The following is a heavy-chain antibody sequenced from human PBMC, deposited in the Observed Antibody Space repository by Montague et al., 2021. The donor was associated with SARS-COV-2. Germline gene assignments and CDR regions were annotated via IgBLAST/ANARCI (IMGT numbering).Heavy chain of an antibody. CDR1: GGSISSSSYY. D-gene: IGHD6-13*01. Sequence: LSLTCTVSGGSISSSSYYWGWIRQPPGKGLERIGSIYYSGSTYYNPSLKSRVTISVDTSKNQFSLKLSSVTAADTAVYYCARVGRQQLVRLSGMDVWGQGTTVTVSS. CDR3: ARVGRQQLVRLSGMDV. V-gene: IGHV4-39*07. J-gene: IGHJ6*02. CDR2: IYYSGST.